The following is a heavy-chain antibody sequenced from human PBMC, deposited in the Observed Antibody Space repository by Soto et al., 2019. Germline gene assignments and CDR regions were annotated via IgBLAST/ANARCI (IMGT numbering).Heavy chain of an antibody. J-gene: IGHJ4*02. CDR1: GYTFTSYG. D-gene: IGHD1-26*01. CDR2: INANNGDT. Sequence: QVRLVQSGPELKKPGASVKVSCKASGYTFTSYGISWVRQAPGQGLEWMGRINANNGDTDYRQKFQGRITMTADASTNTVYMDLRNLTTDHTGVYYCSRFGAYGSHWGQGTQITVSS. CDR3: SRFGAYGSH. V-gene: IGHV1-18*04.